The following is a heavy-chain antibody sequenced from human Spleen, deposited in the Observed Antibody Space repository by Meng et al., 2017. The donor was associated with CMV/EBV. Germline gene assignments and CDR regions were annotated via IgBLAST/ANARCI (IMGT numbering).Heavy chain of an antibody. CDR1: GFTFSSYE. D-gene: IGHD6-19*01. Sequence: GESLKISCAASGFTFSSYEMNWVRQAPGKGLEWVSYISSSGSTIYYADSVKGRFTISRDNAKNSLYLQMNSLRAEDTAVYYCAGFSEWLGSYYYYGMDVWGQGTTVTVSS. V-gene: IGHV3-48*03. CDR3: AGFSEWLGSYYYYGMDV. CDR2: ISSSGSTI. J-gene: IGHJ6*02.